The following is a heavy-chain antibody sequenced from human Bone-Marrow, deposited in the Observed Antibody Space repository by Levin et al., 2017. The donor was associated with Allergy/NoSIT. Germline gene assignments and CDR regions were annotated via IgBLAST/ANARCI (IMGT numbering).Heavy chain of an antibody. CDR2: IWYDGSNK. V-gene: IGHV3-33*01. J-gene: IGHJ6*02. CDR1: GFTFSSYG. D-gene: IGHD2-2*02. Sequence: GGSLRLSCAASGFTFSSYGMHWVRQAPGKGLEWVAVIWYDGSNKYYADSVKGRFTISRDNSKNTLYLQMNSLRAEDTAVYYCARDPGYCSSTSCYMIYGMDVWGQGTTVTVSS. CDR3: ARDPGYCSSTSCYMIYGMDV.